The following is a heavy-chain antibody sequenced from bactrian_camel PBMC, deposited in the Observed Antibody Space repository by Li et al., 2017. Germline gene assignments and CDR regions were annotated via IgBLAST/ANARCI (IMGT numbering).Heavy chain of an antibody. CDR1: GFRFADYA. V-gene: IGHV3S55*01. Sequence: HVQLVESGGGLVQTGGSLRVSCRASGFRFADYALGWYRQAPGNECELLSTIDLDSYTYVADSVKGRFTASRDNAKSTLYLQMNSLKPEDTAMYYCAADGGIGGYCGRPVYEYGSVGQGTQVTVS. D-gene: IGHD1*01. J-gene: IGHJ4*01. CDR3: AADGGIGGYCGRPVYEYGS. CDR2: IDLDSYT.